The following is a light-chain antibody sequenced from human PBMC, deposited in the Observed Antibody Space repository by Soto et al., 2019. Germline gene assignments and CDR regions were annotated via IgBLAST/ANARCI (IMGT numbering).Light chain of an antibody. V-gene: IGKV3-11*01. Sequence: IVLTQSPAILSLSPGERATLSCRASQSVGSYLAWYQQKPGQAPSLVIFDASTRAPGVPARFSGSGSGTDFTLTISSLEPEDFAVYYCQQRNNWSFGPGTKVDMK. CDR1: QSVGSY. J-gene: IGKJ3*01. CDR2: DAS. CDR3: QQRNNWS.